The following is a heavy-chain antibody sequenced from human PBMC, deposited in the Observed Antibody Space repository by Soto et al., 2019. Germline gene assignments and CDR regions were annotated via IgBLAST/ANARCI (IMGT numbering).Heavy chain of an antibody. CDR1: GFTFSSYE. Sequence: QPGGSLRLSCAASGFTFSSYEMNWVRQAPGKGLEWVSYISSSGSTIYYADSVKGRFTISRDNAKNSLYLQMNSLRAEDTAVYYCARDRGGYSSSWYNPHGRHGAFDPWGQGTLVTV. CDR3: ARDRGGYSSSWYNPHGRHGAFDP. J-gene: IGHJ5*02. CDR2: ISSSGSTI. V-gene: IGHV3-48*03. D-gene: IGHD6-13*01.